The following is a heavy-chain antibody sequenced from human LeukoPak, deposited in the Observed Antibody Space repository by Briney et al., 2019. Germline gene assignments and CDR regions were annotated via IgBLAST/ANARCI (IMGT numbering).Heavy chain of an antibody. Sequence: SETLSLTCTVSGGSISSSSYYWGWIRQPPGKELEWIGSIYYSGSTYYNPSLKSRVTISVDTSKNQFSLKLSSVTAADTAVYYCARENTYYDFWSGYQWGQGTLVTVSS. CDR1: GGSISSSSYY. J-gene: IGHJ4*02. V-gene: IGHV4-39*07. D-gene: IGHD3-3*01. CDR3: ARENTYYDFWSGYQ. CDR2: IYYSGST.